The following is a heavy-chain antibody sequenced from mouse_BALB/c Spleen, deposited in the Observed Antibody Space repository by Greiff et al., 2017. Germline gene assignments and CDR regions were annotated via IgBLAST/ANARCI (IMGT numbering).Heavy chain of an antibody. CDR1: GFAFSSYD. D-gene: IGHD1-1*01. Sequence: EVQLVESGGGLVKPGGSLKLSCAASGFAFSSYDMSWVRQTPEKRLEWVATINSNGGSTYYPDSVKGRFTISRDNAKNTLYLQMSSLKSEDTAMYYCARDQTTFDYWGQGTTLTVSS. J-gene: IGHJ2*01. CDR2: INSNGGST. V-gene: IGHV5-6-3*01. CDR3: ARDQTTFDY.